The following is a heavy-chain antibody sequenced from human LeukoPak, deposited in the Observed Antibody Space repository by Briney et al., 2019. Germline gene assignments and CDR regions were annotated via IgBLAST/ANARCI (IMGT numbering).Heavy chain of an antibody. CDR2: IYTSGST. D-gene: IGHD1-26*01. CDR3: ARDKVYNSGSYPDDFDI. V-gene: IGHV4-4*07. J-gene: IGHJ3*02. Sequence: PSETLSLTCTVSGGSISSYFWSWIRQPAGKGLEWIGRIYTSGSTNYNPSLKSRVTMSVDTSKNQFSLKLSSVTAADTAVYYCARDKVYNSGSYPDDFDIWGQGTMVTVSS. CDR1: GGSISSYF.